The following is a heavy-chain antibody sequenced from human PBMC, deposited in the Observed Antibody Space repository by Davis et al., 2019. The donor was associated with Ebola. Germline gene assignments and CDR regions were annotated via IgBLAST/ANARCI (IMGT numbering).Heavy chain of an antibody. J-gene: IGHJ3*02. CDR1: GGSISSGGYY. D-gene: IGHD2-2*01. Sequence: MPSETLSLTCTVSGGSISSGGYYWSWIRQHPGKGLEWIGYIYYSGSTYYNPSLKSRVTISVDTYKNQFSLNLSSVTAADTAVYYCAKEYIVVSGYAFDIWGQGTMVTVSS. V-gene: IGHV4-31*03. CDR2: IYYSGST. CDR3: AKEYIVVSGYAFDI.